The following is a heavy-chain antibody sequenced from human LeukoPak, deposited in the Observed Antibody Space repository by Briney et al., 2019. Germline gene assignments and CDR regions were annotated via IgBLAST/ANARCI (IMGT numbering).Heavy chain of an antibody. Sequence: SETLSLTCTVSGGSISSSSYYWGWIRQPPGKGLEWIGSIYYSGSTYYNPSLKSRVTISVDTSKNQFSLKLSSVTAADTAVYYCARDTVTSGYNWFDPWGQGTLVTVSS. CDR1: GGSISSSSYY. J-gene: IGHJ5*02. CDR2: IYYSGST. V-gene: IGHV4-39*07. D-gene: IGHD4-17*01. CDR3: ARDTVTSGYNWFDP.